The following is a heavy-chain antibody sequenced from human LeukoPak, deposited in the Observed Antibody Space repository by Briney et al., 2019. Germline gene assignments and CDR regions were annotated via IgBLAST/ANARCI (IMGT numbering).Heavy chain of an antibody. CDR1: GGSFSRFY. Sequence: SETLSLTCAVYGGSFSRFYWSWIRQSPGKGLEWIAEIDHRGDTNSNPSVKSRVTVSVDTSKNQFSLKVRSLSAADTAVYYCARGATISETGYFDFWGQGTLVSVS. V-gene: IGHV4-34*01. D-gene: IGHD5-24*01. CDR3: ARGATISETGYFDF. J-gene: IGHJ4*03. CDR2: IDHRGDT.